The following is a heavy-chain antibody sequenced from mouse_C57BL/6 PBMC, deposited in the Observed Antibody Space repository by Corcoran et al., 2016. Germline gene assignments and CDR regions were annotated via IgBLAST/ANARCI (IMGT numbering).Heavy chain of an antibody. J-gene: IGHJ2*01. CDR1: GYTFTDYY. CDR2: INPNNGGT. CDR3: ARYDYDED. V-gene: IGHV1-26*01. D-gene: IGHD2-4*01. Sequence: EVQLQQSGPELVKPGPSVKISCKASGYTFTDYYMNWVKQSHGKSLEWIGDINPNNGGTSYNQKFKGKATLTVDKSSSTAYMELRSLTSEDSAVYYCARYDYDEDCGQGTTLTVSS.